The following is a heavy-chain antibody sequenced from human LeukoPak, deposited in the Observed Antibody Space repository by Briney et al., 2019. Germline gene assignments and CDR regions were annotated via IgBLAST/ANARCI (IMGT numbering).Heavy chain of an antibody. Sequence: SETLSLTCTVSGGSISSYYWSWLRQPPGRGLEWIGYIYYSGSTNYNPSLKSRVTISVDTSKNQFSLKLSSVTAADTAVYYCARGVRSWWFDPWGQGTLVTVSS. CDR2: IYYSGST. CDR3: ARGVRSWWFDP. J-gene: IGHJ5*02. V-gene: IGHV4-59*01. CDR1: GGSISSYY.